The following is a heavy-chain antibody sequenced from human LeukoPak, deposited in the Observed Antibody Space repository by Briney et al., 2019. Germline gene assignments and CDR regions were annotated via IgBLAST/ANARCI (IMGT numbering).Heavy chain of an antibody. V-gene: IGHV4-59*11. CDR2: VFYPGST. Sequence: PSETLSLTCTVSGGPIDRHYWSWIRQPPRKGLEWIGYVFYPGSTNYNPSLKSRVTMSLVTSRDQFSLRLTSVTAADTAIYYCASRPAGSTWYGVFDYWSQGTLVTVSS. D-gene: IGHD6-13*01. CDR1: GGPIDRHY. J-gene: IGHJ4*02. CDR3: ASRPAGSTWYGVFDY.